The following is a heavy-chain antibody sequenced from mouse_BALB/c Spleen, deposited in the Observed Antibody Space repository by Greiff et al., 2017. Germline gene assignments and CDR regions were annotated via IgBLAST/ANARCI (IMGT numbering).Heavy chain of an antibody. Sequence: EVQRVESGGGLVKPGGSLKLSCAASGFAFSSYDMSWVRQTPEKRLEWVAYISSGGGSTYYPDTVKGRFTISRDNAKNTLYLQMSSLKSEDTAMYYCARQNYYGSMIDAMDYWGQGTSVTVSS. CDR3: ARQNYYGSMIDAMDY. CDR2: ISSGGGST. J-gene: IGHJ4*01. V-gene: IGHV5-12-1*01. CDR1: GFAFSSYD. D-gene: IGHD1-1*01.